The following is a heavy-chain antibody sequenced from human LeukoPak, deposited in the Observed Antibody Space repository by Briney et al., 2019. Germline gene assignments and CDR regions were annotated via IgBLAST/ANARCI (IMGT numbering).Heavy chain of an antibody. CDR3: ARDPLNGALDI. CDR1: GFSFSGSW. J-gene: IGHJ3*02. Sequence: ESLRLSCTASGFSFSGSWMSWVRQLPGKGLEWLADMNPDGSAIVYVDSVKGRFTVSRNNAKNSLYLQMDGLRAEDTAVYYCARDPLNGALDIWGQGTLVTVSS. CDR2: MNPDGSAI. V-gene: IGHV3-7*01.